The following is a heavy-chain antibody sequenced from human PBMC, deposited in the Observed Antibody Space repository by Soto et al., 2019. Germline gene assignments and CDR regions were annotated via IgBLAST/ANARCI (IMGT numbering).Heavy chain of an antibody. Sequence: GGSLRLSCAASGFTFSSYSMNWVRQAPGKGLEWVSSISSSSSYIYYADSVKGRFTISRDNAKNSLYLQMNSLRAEDTAVYYCARGHGSTLGVGGSYYFDYSGPGTLVTVSS. J-gene: IGHJ4*02. D-gene: IGHD6-25*01. V-gene: IGHV3-21*01. CDR2: ISSSSSYI. CDR1: GFTFSSYS. CDR3: ARGHGSTLGVGGSYYFDY.